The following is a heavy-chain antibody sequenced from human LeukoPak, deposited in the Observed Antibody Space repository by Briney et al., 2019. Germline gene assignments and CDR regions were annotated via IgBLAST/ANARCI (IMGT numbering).Heavy chain of an antibody. J-gene: IGHJ5*02. CDR2: INSDGSST. Sequence: GSLRLSCAASGFTFSSYWLHWVRQAPGKGLVWVSRINSDGSSTSYADSVKGRFTISRDNAKNTLYLQMNSLRAEDTAVYYCARARYCSGGSCYHPNWFDPWGQGTLVTVSS. D-gene: IGHD2-15*01. V-gene: IGHV3-74*01. CDR3: ARARYCSGGSCYHPNWFDP. CDR1: GFTFSSYW.